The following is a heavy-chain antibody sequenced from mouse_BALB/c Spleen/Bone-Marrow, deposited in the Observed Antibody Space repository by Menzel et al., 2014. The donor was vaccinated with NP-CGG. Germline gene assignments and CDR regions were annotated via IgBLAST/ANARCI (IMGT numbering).Heavy chain of an antibody. J-gene: IGHJ2*01. CDR1: GYTFTSYW. V-gene: IGHV1S81*02. Sequence: QVQLKHSGAELVKPGASVKLSCKASGYTFTSYWMHWVKQRPGQGLEWIGEINPSNGRTNYNEKFKSKATLTVDKSSSTAYMQLSSLTSEDSAVYYCARCYYGNYFDYWAKAPLSQSPQ. CDR3: ARCYYGNYFDY. CDR2: INPSNGRT. D-gene: IGHD2-1*01.